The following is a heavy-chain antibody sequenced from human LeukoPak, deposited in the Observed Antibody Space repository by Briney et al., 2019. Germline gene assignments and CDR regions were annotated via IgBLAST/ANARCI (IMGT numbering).Heavy chain of an antibody. J-gene: IGHJ4*02. CDR2: ISGSGGST. CDR3: ASAGIDRGYYFDY. V-gene: IGHV3-23*01. CDR1: GFTFSSYA. D-gene: IGHD2-21*01. Sequence: GGSLRLSCAASGFTFSSYAMSWVRQAPGKGLEWVSAISGSGGSTYYADSVKGRFTISRDNAKNSLYLQMNSLRDEDTAVYYCASAGIDRGYYFDYWGQGTLVTVSS.